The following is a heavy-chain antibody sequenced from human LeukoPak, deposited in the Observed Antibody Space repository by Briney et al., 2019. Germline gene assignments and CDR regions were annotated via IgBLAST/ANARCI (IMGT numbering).Heavy chain of an antibody. CDR1: GGPISSFI. CDR2: IYSGGST. V-gene: IGHV4-4*07. D-gene: IGHD3-3*01. J-gene: IGHJ6*03. CDR3: AREIVTISGVMKNYMEV. Sequence: SETLSLTCTVSGGPISSFIWSWIRHRAGKELEWVGRIYSGGSTNYNPSLKSRVTMSVDTPKNQFSLRLSSVTAADTAVYYCAREIVTISGVMKNYMEVWGKGTAVTVSS.